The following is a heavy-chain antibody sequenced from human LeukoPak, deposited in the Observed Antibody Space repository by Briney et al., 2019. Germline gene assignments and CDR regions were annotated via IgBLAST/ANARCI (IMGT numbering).Heavy chain of an antibody. CDR3: ARGPSTDFWSVSIQGYYYYGMDV. CDR1: GYTFTSYD. Sequence: ASVKVSCKASGYTFTSYDINWVRQATGQGLEWMGWMNPNSGNTGYAQKFQGRVTMTRNTSISTAYMELSSLRSEDTAVYYCARGPSTDFWSVSIQGYYYYGMDVWGQGTTVTVSS. D-gene: IGHD3-3*01. V-gene: IGHV1-8*01. J-gene: IGHJ6*02. CDR2: MNPNSGNT.